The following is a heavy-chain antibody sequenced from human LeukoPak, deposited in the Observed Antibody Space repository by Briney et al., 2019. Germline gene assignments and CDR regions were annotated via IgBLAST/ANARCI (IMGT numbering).Heavy chain of an antibody. J-gene: IGHJ4*02. Sequence: SETLSLTCTVSGGSISSYYWSWIRQPPGKGLEWIGYIYYSGSTNYNPSLKSRVTISVDTSKNQFSLKLSSVTAADTAVYYCARFGGDFWSGYYAYYIDYWGQGTPVTVSS. CDR1: GGSISSYY. CDR3: ARFGGDFWSGYYAYYIDY. CDR2: IYYSGST. D-gene: IGHD3-3*01. V-gene: IGHV4-59*01.